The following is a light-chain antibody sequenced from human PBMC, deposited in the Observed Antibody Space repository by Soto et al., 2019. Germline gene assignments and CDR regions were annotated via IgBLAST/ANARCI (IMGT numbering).Light chain of an antibody. CDR2: ASS. CDR3: QQSYSTPYT. Sequence: DIRMTQSPSSLSASVGDRVSITCRASQSIYYYLNWYQQKPGKAPKLLIYASSNLQSGVPSRFSGSGSETDFTLTISSLQPEDIATYYCQQSYSTPYTFAQGTKLQIK. J-gene: IGKJ2*01. CDR1: QSIYYY. V-gene: IGKV1-39*01.